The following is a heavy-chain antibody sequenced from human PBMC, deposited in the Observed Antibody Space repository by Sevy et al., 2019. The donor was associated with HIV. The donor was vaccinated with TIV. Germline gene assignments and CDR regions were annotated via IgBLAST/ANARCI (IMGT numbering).Heavy chain of an antibody. Sequence: GGSLRLSCEASGFTFNAYGMHWVRLAPGKGLEWVSVASFDGNVNYYADSVKGRFTISRDNSKNTLHLQMNSLRPEDTAVYYFATDQGSYRYSPGRYWGQGTLVTVSS. CDR1: GFTFNAYG. CDR3: ATDQGSYRYSPGRY. CDR2: ASFDGNVN. V-gene: IGHV3-30*03. J-gene: IGHJ4*02. D-gene: IGHD3-16*02.